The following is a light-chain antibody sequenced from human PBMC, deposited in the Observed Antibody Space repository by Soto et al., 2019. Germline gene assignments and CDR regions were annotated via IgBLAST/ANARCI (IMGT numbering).Light chain of an antibody. CDR1: QSGSSSY. Sequence: EFVLTQSPGTLSLSPGERATLSCRLSQSGSSSYLAWYQQKPGQAPRLLIYGASSRATGIPDRFSGSGSGTDFTLTISRLEPEDFAVYYCQQYGSSPLTFGGGTKVDIK. J-gene: IGKJ4*01. CDR3: QQYGSSPLT. V-gene: IGKV3-20*01. CDR2: GAS.